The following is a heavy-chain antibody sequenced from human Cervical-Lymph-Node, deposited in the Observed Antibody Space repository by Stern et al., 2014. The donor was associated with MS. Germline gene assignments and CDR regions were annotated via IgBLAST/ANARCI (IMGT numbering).Heavy chain of an antibody. V-gene: IGHV5-51*01. CDR2: IYPYDSDT. J-gene: IGHJ4*02. Sequence: EVQLVESGAEVKKPGESLKISCKLSGYSFTIYYIAWVRQMPGKGLEWMGGIYPYDSDTTSSPSFQGQVTISADKSITTAYLQWSSLRASDTAMYYCARHVQGFDYWGQGTLVTVSS. CDR3: ARHVQGFDY. CDR1: GYSFTIYY.